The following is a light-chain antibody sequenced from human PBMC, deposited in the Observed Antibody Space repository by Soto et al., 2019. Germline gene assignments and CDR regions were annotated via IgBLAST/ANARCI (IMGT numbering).Light chain of an antibody. CDR2: EVN. V-gene: IGLV2-14*01. CDR3: SSYTSSSTYV. Sequence: QSALTQPASVSGSPGQSITISCTGTCSDVGGYNYVSWYQQHPGKAPKLMIYEVNNRPSGVSNRFSGSKSGNTASLTISGLQAEDEADYYCSSYTSSSTYVFGTGTKLTVL. J-gene: IGLJ1*01. CDR1: CSDVGGYNY.